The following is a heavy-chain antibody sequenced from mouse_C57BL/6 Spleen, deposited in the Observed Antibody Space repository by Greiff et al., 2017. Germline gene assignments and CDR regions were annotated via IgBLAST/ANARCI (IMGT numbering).Heavy chain of an antibody. V-gene: IGHV5-4*03. CDR2: ISDGGSYT. D-gene: IGHD3-2*02. Sequence: DVKLVESGGGLVKPGGSLKLSCAASGFTFSSYAMSWVRQTPEKMLEWVATISDGGSYTYYPDNVKGRFTISRDNAKNNLYLQMSHLKSEDTAMYYCARALDSSGYGFAYWGQGTLVTVSA. CDR3: ARALDSSGYGFAY. J-gene: IGHJ3*01. CDR1: GFTFSSYA.